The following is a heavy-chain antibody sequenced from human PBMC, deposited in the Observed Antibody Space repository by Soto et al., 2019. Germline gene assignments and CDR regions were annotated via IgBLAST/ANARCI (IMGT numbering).Heavy chain of an antibody. D-gene: IGHD2-2*01. J-gene: IGHJ5*02. CDR3: ARGGISYASGRDNWFDP. CDR1: SGSVSDKYW. Sequence: QVQLQESGPGLVKPSGTLSLTCAVSSGSVSDKYWWSWVRQTPGKGLQWIGEIYHSGKTNYNPSLMGRFTMSVEKSKNQFSLTITSVTAADTAIYYCARGGISYASGRDNWFDPWGQGTLVTVSS. CDR2: IYHSGKT. V-gene: IGHV4-4*02.